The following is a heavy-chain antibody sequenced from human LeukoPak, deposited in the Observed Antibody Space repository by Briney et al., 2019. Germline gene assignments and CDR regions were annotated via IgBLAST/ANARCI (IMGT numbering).Heavy chain of an antibody. V-gene: IGHV4-34*01. J-gene: IGHJ4*02. CDR1: GGSFSGYY. D-gene: IGHD2-2*01. CDR2: INHSGST. CDR3: ARVVWDGVIVAVQPAATPGSIDY. Sequence: PSETLSLTCTVYGGSFSGYYWSWIRQPPGKGLEWIGEINHSGSTNYNPSLKSRVTISVDTSENQFSLNLSSVAAADTAVYYCARVVWDGVIVAVQPAATPGSIDYWGQGTLVTVSS.